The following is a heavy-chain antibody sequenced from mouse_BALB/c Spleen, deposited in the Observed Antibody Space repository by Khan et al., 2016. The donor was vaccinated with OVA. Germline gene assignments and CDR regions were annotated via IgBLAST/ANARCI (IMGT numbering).Heavy chain of an antibody. D-gene: IGHD2-13*01. CDR3: ARYGDLLAC. V-gene: IGHV1-5*01. J-gene: IGHJ3*01. Sequence: VQLKQSGTVLARPGTSVKMSCKASGYTFTSYWMHWVKQRPGQGLEWIGAIYPGNSDTSFNQEFKGKANLTAVTSTSTAYMELSSLTNEDSAVYACARYGDLLACWGQGTLVTVSA. CDR1: GYTFTSYW. CDR2: IYPGNSDT.